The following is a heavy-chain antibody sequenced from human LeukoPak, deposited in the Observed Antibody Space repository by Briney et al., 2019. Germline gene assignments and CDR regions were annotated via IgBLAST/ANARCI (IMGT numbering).Heavy chain of an antibody. V-gene: IGHV3-21*01. J-gene: IGHJ4*02. CDR2: ISIGSTYV. Sequence: GGSLRLSCTASGFTFSTYSMNRVRQAPGKGLEWVSYISIGSTYVYYADSVKDRFTVSRDNAKNSLVLQMNSLRAEDTAVYYCARGVSGATALDFWGQGTLVTVSS. D-gene: IGHD4/OR15-4a*01. CDR1: GFTFSTYS. CDR3: ARGVSGATALDF.